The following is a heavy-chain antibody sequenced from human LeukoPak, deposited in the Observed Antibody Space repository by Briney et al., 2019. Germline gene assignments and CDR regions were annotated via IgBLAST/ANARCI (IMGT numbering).Heavy chain of an antibody. Sequence: GGSLRLSCAASGFTFRNYWMSWVRQAPGTGLEWVANIKQDGSDRNYVTSVRGRFTISRDNAESSLYLQMNSLRAEDTAVYYCVRNLAVAGTCFDSWGQGTLVTVSS. D-gene: IGHD6-19*01. CDR1: GFTFRNYW. V-gene: IGHV3-7*03. CDR2: IKQDGSDR. J-gene: IGHJ4*02. CDR3: VRNLAVAGTCFDS.